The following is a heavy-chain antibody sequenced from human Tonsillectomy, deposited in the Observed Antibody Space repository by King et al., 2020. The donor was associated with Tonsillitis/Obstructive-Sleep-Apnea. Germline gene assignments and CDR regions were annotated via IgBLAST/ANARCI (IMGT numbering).Heavy chain of an antibody. CDR1: GYTFTSYA. J-gene: IGHJ5*01. D-gene: IGHD3-16*01. CDR3: ARDDYERNCFDP. Sequence: QLVQSGAEVKKPGASVKVSYKASGYTFTSYAISWVRQAPGQGLEWMGWINTYNGNTDYAQKLQGRVTMTTDTSTSTAYMELRSLRSDDTAVYYCARDDYERNCFDPWGQGTLVTVSS. V-gene: IGHV1-18*01. CDR2: INTYNGNT.